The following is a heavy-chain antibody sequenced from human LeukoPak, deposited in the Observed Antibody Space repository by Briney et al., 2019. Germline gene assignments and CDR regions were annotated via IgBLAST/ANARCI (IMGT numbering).Heavy chain of an antibody. CDR2: IHGSGGGT. CDR3: ARDWYFDY. V-gene: IGHV3-23*01. Sequence: GGSLRLSCAASGFTFRNYAMIWVRQAPERGLEWVSAIHGSGGGTFYADSVKGRFTISRDNSENTLYLQMSSLRAEDTAVYYCARDWYFDYWGQGTLVTVSS. J-gene: IGHJ4*02. CDR1: GFTFRNYA.